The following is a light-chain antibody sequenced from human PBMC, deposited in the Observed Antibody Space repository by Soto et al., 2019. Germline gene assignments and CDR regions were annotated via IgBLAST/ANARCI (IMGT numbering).Light chain of an antibody. Sequence: QSALTPPASVSGSPGQSITISCTGTSGDVGGYDFVSWYQQHPGRAPKLLIWDVSNRPSGVSYRFSASKSGNTASLTISWLQTDDEADYYCSSYTSSRSLVFGTGTKLTVL. J-gene: IGLJ1*01. V-gene: IGLV2-14*01. CDR2: DVS. CDR3: SSYTSSRSLV. CDR1: SGDVGGYDF.